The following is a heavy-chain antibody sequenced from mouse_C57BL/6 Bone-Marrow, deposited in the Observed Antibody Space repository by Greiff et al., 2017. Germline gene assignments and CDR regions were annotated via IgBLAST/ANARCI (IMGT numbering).Heavy chain of an antibody. V-gene: IGHV1-64*01. Sequence: QVQLKQPGAELVKPGASVKLSCKASGYTFTSYWMHWVKQRPGQGLEWIGMIHPNSGSTNYNEKFKSKATLTVDKSSSTAYMQLSSLTSADSAVYYCARFDGYYPFAYWGQGTLVTVSA. CDR1: GYTFTSYW. CDR2: IHPNSGST. CDR3: ARFDGYYPFAY. D-gene: IGHD2-3*01. J-gene: IGHJ3*01.